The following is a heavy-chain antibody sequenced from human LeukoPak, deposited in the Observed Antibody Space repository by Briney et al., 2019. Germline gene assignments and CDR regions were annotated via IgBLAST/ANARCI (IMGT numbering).Heavy chain of an antibody. D-gene: IGHD3-10*01. CDR3: ARDHSYYFGSQTSTLDV. Sequence: SETLSLTCTISGASISTGGFYWTWIRQPPGEGLEWLGYIYYTGSVDSNASLKSRLTISLDTSKNQFSLKLNSVTAADTAVYYCARDHSYYFGSQTSTLDVWGQGTAVTVSS. CDR2: IYYTGSV. J-gene: IGHJ6*02. CDR1: GASISTGGFY. V-gene: IGHV4-31*03.